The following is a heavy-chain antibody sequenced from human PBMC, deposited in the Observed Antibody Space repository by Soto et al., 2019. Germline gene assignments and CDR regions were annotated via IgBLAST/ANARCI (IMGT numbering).Heavy chain of an antibody. J-gene: IGHJ4*02. CDR1: GFTFSSYA. Sequence: EVQLLESGGGLVQPGGSLRLSCAASGFTFSSYAMSWVRQAPGKGLEWVSAISGSGGSTYYADSVKGRFTISRDNSKNTLYLQMNSLRAEDTAVYYCAKDHVGFCSYGCFYFDYWGQGTLVTVSS. D-gene: IGHD5-18*01. V-gene: IGHV3-23*01. CDR2: ISGSGGST. CDR3: AKDHVGFCSYGCFYFDY.